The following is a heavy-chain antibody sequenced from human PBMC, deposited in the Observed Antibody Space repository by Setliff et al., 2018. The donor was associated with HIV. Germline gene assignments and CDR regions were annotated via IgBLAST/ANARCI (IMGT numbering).Heavy chain of an antibody. D-gene: IGHD6-19*01. CDR1: GGSISSNYY. Sequence: PSETLSLTCTVSGGSISSNYYWGWIRQPPGKGLEWIGEINHSGSTNYNPSLKSRVSISVDTSKKQFSLKLSSVSAADTAVYYCARGIAVAGPYFDYWGQGTLVTVSS. CDR3: ARGIAVAGPYFDY. CDR2: INHSGST. J-gene: IGHJ4*02. V-gene: IGHV4-39*07.